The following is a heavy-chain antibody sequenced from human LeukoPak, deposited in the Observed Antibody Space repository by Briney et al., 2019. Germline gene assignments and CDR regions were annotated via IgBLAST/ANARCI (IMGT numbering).Heavy chain of an antibody. J-gene: IGHJ6*02. D-gene: IGHD2-21*02. CDR1: GFIFTNYF. Sequence: GGSLRLSCAASGFIFTNYFMSWVRQAPGKGLEWVASIKHDGSEKYYVDSVRGRFTISRDNTMNSLYLQMSSLRAEDTAVYYCAGARGVTASGVWGQGTTVTVSS. CDR2: IKHDGSEK. V-gene: IGHV3-7*01. CDR3: AGARGVTASGV.